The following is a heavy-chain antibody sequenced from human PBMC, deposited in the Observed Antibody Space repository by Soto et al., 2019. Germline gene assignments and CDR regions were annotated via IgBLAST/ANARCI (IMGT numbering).Heavy chain of an antibody. CDR3: ARGGGIITMVRGATSPYYYYGMDV. CDR1: GGSFSGYY. J-gene: IGHJ6*02. V-gene: IGHV4-34*01. D-gene: IGHD3-10*01. Sequence: SETLSLTCAVYGGSFSGYYWSWIRQPPGKGLEWIGEINHSGSTNYNPSLKSRVTISVDTSKNQFSLKLSSVTAADTAVYYCARGGGIITMVRGATSPYYYYGMDVWGQGTTVTVSS. CDR2: INHSGST.